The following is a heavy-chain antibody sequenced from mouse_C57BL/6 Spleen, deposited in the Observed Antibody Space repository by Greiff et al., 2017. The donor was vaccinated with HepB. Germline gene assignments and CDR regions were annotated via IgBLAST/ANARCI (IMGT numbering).Heavy chain of an antibody. J-gene: IGHJ4*01. V-gene: IGHV1-50*01. Sequence: QVQLQQPGAELVKPGASVKLSCKASGYTFTSYWMQWVKQRPGQGLEWIGEIDPSDSYTNYNQKFKGKATLTVDTSSSTAYMQLSSLTSEDSAVYYCARRWDGAMDYWGQGTSVTVSS. D-gene: IGHD4-1*01. CDR3: ARRWDGAMDY. CDR2: IDPSDSYT. CDR1: GYTFTSYW.